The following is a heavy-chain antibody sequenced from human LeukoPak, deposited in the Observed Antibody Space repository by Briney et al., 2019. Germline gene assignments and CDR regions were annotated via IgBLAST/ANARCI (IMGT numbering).Heavy chain of an antibody. Sequence: PSETLSLTCTVSGGSISSYYWSWIRQPPGKGLEWIGYIYYSGSTNYNPSLKSRVTISVDTSKNQFSLKLSSVTAADTAVYYCARETSVGATPYYFDYWGQGTLVTVSS. CDR2: IYYSGST. D-gene: IGHD1-26*01. J-gene: IGHJ4*02. CDR3: ARETSVGATPYYFDY. CDR1: GGSISSYY. V-gene: IGHV4-59*01.